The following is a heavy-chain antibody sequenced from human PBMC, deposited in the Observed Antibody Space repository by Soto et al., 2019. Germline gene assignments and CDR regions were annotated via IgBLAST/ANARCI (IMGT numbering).Heavy chain of an antibody. V-gene: IGHV3-21*01. D-gene: IGHD3-3*01. Sequence: GGSRRLSCAASGFTFSSYSMNWVRQAPGKGLEWVSSISSSSSYIYYADSVKGRFTISRDNAKNSLYLQMNSLRAEDTAVYYCARVSGVLRFLEWLSEPWGQGTLVTVSS. CDR1: GFTFSSYS. CDR2: ISSSSSYI. CDR3: ARVSGVLRFLEWLSEP. J-gene: IGHJ5*02.